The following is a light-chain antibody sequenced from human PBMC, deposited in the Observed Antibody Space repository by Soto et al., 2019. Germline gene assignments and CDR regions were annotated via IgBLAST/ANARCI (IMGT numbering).Light chain of an antibody. CDR2: DVT. V-gene: IGLV2-14*03. CDR1: NSDVGRYKL. Sequence: QSALTQPASVSGSPGQSITISCTGTNSDVGRYKLVSWYQQHPGKAPKLMIFDVTNRPSGVSNRFSGSKSGNTASLTISGLQAEDEADYYCSSYTTSSTLIFVGGTKLTVL. CDR3: SSYTTSSTLI. J-gene: IGLJ2*01.